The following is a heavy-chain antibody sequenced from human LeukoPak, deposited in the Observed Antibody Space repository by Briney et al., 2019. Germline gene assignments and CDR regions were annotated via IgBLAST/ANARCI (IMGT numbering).Heavy chain of an antibody. CDR1: GFTFSSYE. D-gene: IGHD5-18*01. J-gene: IGHJ6*03. CDR2: ISSSGSTI. Sequence: SGGSLRLSCAASGFTFSSYEMNWVRQAPGKGLEWVSYISSSGSTIYYADSVKGRFTISRDNAKNSLYLQMNSLRAEDTAVYYCARDGIQLGYMDVWGKGTTVTVSS. V-gene: IGHV3-48*03. CDR3: ARDGIQLGYMDV.